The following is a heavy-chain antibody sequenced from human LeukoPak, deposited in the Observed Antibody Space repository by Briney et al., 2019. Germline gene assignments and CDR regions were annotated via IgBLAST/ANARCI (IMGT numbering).Heavy chain of an antibody. V-gene: IGHV4-39*07. J-gene: IGHJ4*02. CDR2: IYYSGST. Sequence: SETLSLTCTVSGGSISSSIYYWGWIRQPPGKGLEWIGSIYYSGSTYYNPSLKSRVTISVDTSKNQFSLKLSSVTAADTAVYYCAREFGCSSTSCYIASPFDYWGQGTLVAVSS. CDR3: AREFGCSSTSCYIASPFDY. D-gene: IGHD2-2*02. CDR1: GGSISSSIYY.